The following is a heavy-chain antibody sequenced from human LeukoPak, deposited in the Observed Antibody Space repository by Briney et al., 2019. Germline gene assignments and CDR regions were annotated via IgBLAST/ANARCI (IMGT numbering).Heavy chain of an antibody. CDR3: AREVLDCSGGSCYSVPDY. CDR1: GGSIASYY. D-gene: IGHD2-15*01. Sequence: SETLSLTCTVSGGSIASYYWSWIRQPPGKGLEWIGYIYYSGNTNYSPSLQSRVTISVDTSKNQFSLKLSSVTAADTAVYYCAREVLDCSGGSCYSVPDYWGQGTLVTVSS. J-gene: IGHJ4*02. CDR2: IYYSGNT. V-gene: IGHV4-59*01.